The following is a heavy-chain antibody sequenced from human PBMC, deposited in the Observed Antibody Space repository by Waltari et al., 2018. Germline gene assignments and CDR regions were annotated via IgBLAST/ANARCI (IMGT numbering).Heavy chain of an antibody. V-gene: IGHV4-4*07. CDR1: GGSISSYY. D-gene: IGHD1-26*01. Sequence: QVQLQESGPGLVKPSETLSLTCTVSGGSISSYYWSWIRQPAGKGLEWIGRIYTSGSTNYNPSLKSRVTISVDTSKNQFSLKLSSVTAADTAVYYCARGFGELPEEDAFDIWGQGTMVTVSS. CDR2: IYTSGST. J-gene: IGHJ3*02. CDR3: ARGFGELPEEDAFDI.